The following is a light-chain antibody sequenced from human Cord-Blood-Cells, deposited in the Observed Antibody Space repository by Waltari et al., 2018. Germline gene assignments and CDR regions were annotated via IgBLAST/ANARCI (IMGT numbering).Light chain of an antibody. CDR3: QSYDSSLSGYV. CDR2: GNN. Sequence: QSVLTQPPSVSGAPGQRVTISCTGSSSNIGAGYDVHWYQQLPGTAPKLLIYGNNNRPPGVPDRCAGSKSGTSASRAITGLQAEDEADYYCQSYDSSLSGYVFGTGTKVTVL. CDR1: SSNIGAGYD. J-gene: IGLJ1*01. V-gene: IGLV1-40*01.